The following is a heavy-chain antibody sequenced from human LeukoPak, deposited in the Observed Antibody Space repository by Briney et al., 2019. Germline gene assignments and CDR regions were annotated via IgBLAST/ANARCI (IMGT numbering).Heavy chain of an antibody. Sequence: GSLRLSCAASGFTFSIYAMSWVRQAPGKGLEWVSAISGSGGGTSNADSVKGRFTISRDNSKNTLYLQMNSLRAEDTAIYYCAKARGDGYGYVLDIWGQGTMVTVSS. CDR2: ISGSGGGT. CDR3: AKARGDGYGYVLDI. J-gene: IGHJ3*02. D-gene: IGHD5-24*01. CDR1: GFTFSIYA. V-gene: IGHV3-23*01.